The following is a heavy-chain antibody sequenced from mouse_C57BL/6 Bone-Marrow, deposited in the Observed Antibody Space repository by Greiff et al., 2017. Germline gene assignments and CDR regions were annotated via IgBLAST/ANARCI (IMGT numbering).Heavy chain of an antibody. Sequence: QVQLQQPGPELVKPGASVKISCKASGYAFSSSWMNWVKQRPGQGLEWIGRIYPGDGDTNYNGKFKGKATLTADKSSSTAYMQLSSLTSEDSAVYFCARDYYGSSYYFDYWGQGTTRTVSA. V-gene: IGHV1-82*01. CDR2: IYPGDGDT. J-gene: IGHJ2*01. CDR1: GYAFSSSW. CDR3: ARDYYGSSYYFDY. D-gene: IGHD1-1*01.